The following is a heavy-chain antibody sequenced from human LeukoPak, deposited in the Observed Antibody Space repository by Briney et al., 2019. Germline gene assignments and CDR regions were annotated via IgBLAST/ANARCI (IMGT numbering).Heavy chain of an antibody. Sequence: GGSLRLSCAASGFSFSSCWMHWVRQAPGKGLVWVSRISSDASSTNYADSVKGRFTISRDNAKNTLYLQMNSLRAEDTAVYYCAMLAKMATIDDFDYWGQGTLVTVSS. CDR2: ISSDASST. CDR1: GFSFSSCW. CDR3: AMLAKMATIDDFDY. D-gene: IGHD5-24*01. J-gene: IGHJ4*02. V-gene: IGHV3-74*01.